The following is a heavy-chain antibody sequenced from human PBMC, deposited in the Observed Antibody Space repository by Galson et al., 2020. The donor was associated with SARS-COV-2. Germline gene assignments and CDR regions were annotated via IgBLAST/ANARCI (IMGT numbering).Heavy chain of an antibody. Sequence: GGSLRLSCAASGFTFSSYAMSWVRQAPGKGLEWVSAISGSGGSTYYADSVKGRFTISRDNSKNTLYLQMNSLRAEDTTVYYCAKDYDGSGSYSDAFDIWGQGTMVTVSS. D-gene: IGHD3-10*01. J-gene: IGHJ3*02. CDR3: AKDYDGSGSYSDAFDI. V-gene: IGHV3-23*01. CDR2: ISGSGGST. CDR1: GFTFSSYA.